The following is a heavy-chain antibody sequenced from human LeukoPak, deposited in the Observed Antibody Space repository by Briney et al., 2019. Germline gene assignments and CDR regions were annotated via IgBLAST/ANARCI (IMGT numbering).Heavy chain of an antibody. CDR3: AKNPAAGSYYYMDV. V-gene: IGHV3-23*01. CDR1: GFTFSSYA. J-gene: IGHJ6*03. D-gene: IGHD6-13*01. Sequence: GGSMRLSCAASGFTFSSYAMSLVRKAPGKGLELVSAISGSGGSTYYADSVKGRFTISRDNSKNTLYLQMNSLRAEDTAVYYCAKNPAAGSYYYMDVWGKGTTVTVSS. CDR2: ISGSGGST.